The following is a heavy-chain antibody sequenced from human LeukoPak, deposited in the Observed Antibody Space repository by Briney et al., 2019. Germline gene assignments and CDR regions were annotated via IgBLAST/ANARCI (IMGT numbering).Heavy chain of an antibody. D-gene: IGHD2-2*01. CDR1: GGTFSSYA. J-gene: IGHJ4*02. CDR2: IIPIFGTA. CDR3: ASSYCSSTSCQRAFDY. Sequence: SVKVSCKASGGTFSSYAISWVRQAPGQGLEWMGGIIPIFGTANYAQKFQGRVTITADESTSTAYMELSSLRSEDTAVYYCASSYCSSTSCQRAFDYWGQGTLFTVSS. V-gene: IGHV1-69*13.